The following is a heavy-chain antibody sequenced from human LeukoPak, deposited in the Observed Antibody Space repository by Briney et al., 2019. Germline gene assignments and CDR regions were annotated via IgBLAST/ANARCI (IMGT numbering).Heavy chain of an antibody. CDR1: GYTFTSYD. D-gene: IGHD3-10*01. Sequence: ASVKVSCKASGYTFTSYDINWVRQATGQGLEWMGWMNPNSGNTGYAQKFQGRVTMTRNTSISTAYMELSSLRSEDTAVYYCARGRPTTLLWFREFPWKTNWFDPWGQGTLVTVSS. V-gene: IGHV1-8*01. J-gene: IGHJ5*02. CDR2: MNPNSGNT. CDR3: ARGRPTTLLWFREFPWKTNWFDP.